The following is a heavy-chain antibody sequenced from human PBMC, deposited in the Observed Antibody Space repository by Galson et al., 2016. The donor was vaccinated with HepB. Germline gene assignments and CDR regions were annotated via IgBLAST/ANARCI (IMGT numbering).Heavy chain of an antibody. Sequence: SLRLSCAASGFTFSDYYMSWIRQAPGKGLEWVSYISSSGSTIYYADSVKGRFTFSRDNAKNSLYLQMNSLRAEDTAVYYCARSVVATIYYYDSSGYAGLVYWGQGTLVTVSS. D-gene: IGHD3-22*01. J-gene: IGHJ4*02. CDR1: GFTFSDYY. V-gene: IGHV3-11*01. CDR3: ARSVVATIYYYDSSGYAGLVY. CDR2: ISSSGSTI.